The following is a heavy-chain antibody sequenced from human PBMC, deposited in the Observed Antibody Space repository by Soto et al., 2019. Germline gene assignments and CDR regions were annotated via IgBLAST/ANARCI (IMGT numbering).Heavy chain of an antibody. CDR2: INGNDGST. D-gene: IGHD1-26*01. V-gene: IGHV1-46*03. CDR1: GYTNSVDY. J-gene: IGHJ4*02. CDR3: ARGPGMGAPDF. Sequence: ASVKXACKASGYTNSVDYMHWVRQAPGQGLEWLGIINGNDGSTTYSQKFQDRVTMTRDTSTSTVYMDLSSLRFEDTAVYYCARGPGMGAPDFWGQGILVTVSS.